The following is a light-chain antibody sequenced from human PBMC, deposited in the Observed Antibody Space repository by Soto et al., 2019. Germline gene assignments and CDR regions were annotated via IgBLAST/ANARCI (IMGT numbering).Light chain of an antibody. CDR1: QSISSY. CDR3: LQANRVPLS. J-gene: IGKJ5*01. CDR2: AAS. V-gene: IGKV1-39*01. Sequence: DIQMTQSPSSLSASVGDRVTITCRASQSISSYLNWYQQKPGKAPKPLIYAASSLQSGVPSRFSGSGSGTDFTLTISSLHPEDFAIYFCLQANRVPLSFGQGTRLEIK.